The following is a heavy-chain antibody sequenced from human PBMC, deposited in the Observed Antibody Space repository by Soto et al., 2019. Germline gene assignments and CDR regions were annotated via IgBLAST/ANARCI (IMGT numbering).Heavy chain of an antibody. J-gene: IGHJ6*02. V-gene: IGHV3-23*01. D-gene: IGHD2-2*01. CDR3: AKIFCASCYFFVGPMDA. Sequence: HPGGSLRLSCAASGFTFSSYAMSWVRQAPGKGLEWVSAISGSGGSTYYADSVKGRFTISRDNSKNTLYLQMNSLRAEDTAVYYCAKIFCASCYFFVGPMDAWGQGTTVTVSS. CDR1: GFTFSSYA. CDR2: ISGSGGST.